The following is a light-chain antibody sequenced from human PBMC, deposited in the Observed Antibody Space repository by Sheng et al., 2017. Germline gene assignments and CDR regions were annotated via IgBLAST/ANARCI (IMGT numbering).Light chain of an antibody. CDR3: QQLXSYPLT. Sequence: DIQLTQSPSFLSASVGDRVTITCRASQGISSYLAWYQQKPGKAPKLLIYAASTLQSGVPSRFSGSGSGTEFTLTITSLQPEDCATYYCQQLXSYPLTFGP. J-gene: IGKJ3*01. CDR2: AAS. V-gene: IGKV1-9*01. CDR1: QGISSY.